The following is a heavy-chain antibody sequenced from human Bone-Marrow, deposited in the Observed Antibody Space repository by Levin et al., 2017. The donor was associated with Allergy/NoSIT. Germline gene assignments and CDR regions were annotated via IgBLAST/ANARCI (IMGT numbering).Heavy chain of an antibody. Sequence: GESLKISCKASGYTFSDFYLYWVRQAPGQGLEWMGRINPNSGGTNYAQNLQGRVTMTTDTSTSTAYMDLTRLRSDDTAIYYCARVHSSGWDAWGQGTLVTVSS. CDR1: GYTFSDFY. D-gene: IGHD6-19*01. CDR2: INPNSGGT. J-gene: IGHJ4*02. V-gene: IGHV1-2*06. CDR3: ARVHSSGWDA.